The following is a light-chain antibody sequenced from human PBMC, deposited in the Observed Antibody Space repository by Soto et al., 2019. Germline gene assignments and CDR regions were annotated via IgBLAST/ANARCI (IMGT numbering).Light chain of an antibody. V-gene: IGKV3-20*01. CDR1: QNINSRY. CDR2: GAS. Sequence: EIVLTQSPGTLSLSPGERATLSCRASQNINSRYLAWYQQKPGQAPRLLIYGASSRATGIPDRFSGSGSGTDFTLTISRLEPEDFAVYYCLQFGSSPGFTFGPGTKVDIK. J-gene: IGKJ3*01. CDR3: LQFGSSPGFT.